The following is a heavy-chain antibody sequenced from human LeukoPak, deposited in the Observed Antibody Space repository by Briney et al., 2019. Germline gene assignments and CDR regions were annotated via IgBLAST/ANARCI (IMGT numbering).Heavy chain of an antibody. CDR3: AKDRSSSGWYPNPVDV. V-gene: IGHV3-30*02. D-gene: IGHD6-19*01. CDR1: GFTFSSYG. J-gene: IGHJ6*04. Sequence: HPGGSLRLSCAASGFTFSSYGMHWVRQAPGKGLEWVAFIRYDGSNKYYADSVKGRFTISRDNSKNTLYLQMNSLRAEDTAVYYCAKDRSSSGWYPNPVDVWGKGTTVTISS. CDR2: IRYDGSNK.